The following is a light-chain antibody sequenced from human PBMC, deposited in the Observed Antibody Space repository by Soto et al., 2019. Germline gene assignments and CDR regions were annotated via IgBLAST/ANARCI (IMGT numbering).Light chain of an antibody. CDR2: GIS. CDR3: QQHGQWPIT. CDR1: QSVNSN. Sequence: IVMSQSPATLSVSPEERATLSCRASQSVNSNYLAWYQQKPGQAPRLLIYGISKRATDIPDRFSGSGSGTEFTLTISSLQPEDFATYYCQQHGQWPITFGQGTRLEIK. V-gene: IGKV3D-15*01. J-gene: IGKJ5*01.